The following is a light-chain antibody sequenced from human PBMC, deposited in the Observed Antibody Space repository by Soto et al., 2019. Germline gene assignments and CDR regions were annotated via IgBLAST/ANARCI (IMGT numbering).Light chain of an antibody. J-gene: IGKJ2*01. V-gene: IGKV1-5*03. CDR1: QSISSW. Sequence: DIQMTQSPSTLSASVGDRVTITCRASQSISSWLAWYQQKPGKAPKLLIYKAYSLESGVPSRFSGRGSGTEFTLTISSLQPDDFATSYCQQYNSYSYTFGQGTKLEIK. CDR3: QQYNSYSYT. CDR2: KAY.